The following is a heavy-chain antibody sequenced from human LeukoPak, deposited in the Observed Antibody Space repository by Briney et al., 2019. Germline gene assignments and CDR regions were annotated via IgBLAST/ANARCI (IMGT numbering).Heavy chain of an antibody. V-gene: IGHV1-3*01. CDR2: INAGNGNT. J-gene: IGHJ3*02. D-gene: IGHD1-26*01. CDR3: ARDLGMIVGAPDAFDI. Sequence: ASVKVSCKASGYAFTSHAMHWVRQAPGQRLEWMGWINAGNGNTKYSQKFQGRVTITRDTSASTAYMELSSLRSEDTAVYYCARDLGMIVGAPDAFDIWGQGTMVTVSS. CDR1: GYAFTSHA.